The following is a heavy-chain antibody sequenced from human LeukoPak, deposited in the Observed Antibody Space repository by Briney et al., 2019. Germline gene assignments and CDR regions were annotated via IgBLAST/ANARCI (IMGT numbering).Heavy chain of an antibody. J-gene: IGHJ6*03. CDR1: GGSFSGYY. CDR2: MNHGGST. D-gene: IGHD6-13*01. V-gene: IGHV4-34*01. CDR3: ARTTEAHSWQTRYYSYYMDV. Sequence: SETLSLTCAVYGGSFSGYYWNWIRQPPGKGLEWIGEMNHGGSTNYNPSLKSRVTISVDTSENQFSLKLSSVTAADTAVYYCARTTEAHSWQTRYYSYYMDVWGKGTTVTVSS.